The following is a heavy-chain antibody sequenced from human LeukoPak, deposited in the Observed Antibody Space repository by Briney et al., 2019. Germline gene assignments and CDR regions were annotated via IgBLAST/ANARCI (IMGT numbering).Heavy chain of an antibody. CDR3: ATLSDIVVVPAAADYYYYMDG. CDR1: GFTFSSYW. CDR2: INSDGSST. V-gene: IGHV3-74*01. J-gene: IGHJ6*03. Sequence: PGGSLRLSCAASGFTFSSYWMHWVRHAPGKGLVWVSRINSDGSSTSYADSVKGRFTISRDNAKNTLYLQMNSLRAEDTAVYYCATLSDIVVVPAAADYYYYMDGWGKGTTGTVSS. D-gene: IGHD2-2*01.